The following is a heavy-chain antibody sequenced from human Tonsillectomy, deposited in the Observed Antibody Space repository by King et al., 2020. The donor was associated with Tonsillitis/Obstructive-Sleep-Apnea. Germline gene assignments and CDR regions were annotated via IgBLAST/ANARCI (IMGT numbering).Heavy chain of an antibody. Sequence: VQLVESGGGLVQPGGSLRLSCAASGFTFSNYWVYWVRQAPGKGLEWVANIKQDGSEKYYVDSVKGRFTISRDNAKNSLYLQMNSLRAEDTAVYYCARYKAGVWFFDLWGRGTLVTVAS. CDR2: IKQDGSEK. CDR1: GFTFSNYW. J-gene: IGHJ2*01. V-gene: IGHV3-7*03. CDR3: ARYKAGVWFFDL. D-gene: IGHD1-1*01.